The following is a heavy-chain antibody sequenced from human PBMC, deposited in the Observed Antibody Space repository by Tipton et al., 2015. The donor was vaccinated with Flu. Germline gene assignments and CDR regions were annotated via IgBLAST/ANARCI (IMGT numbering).Heavy chain of an antibody. V-gene: IGHV3-7*01. D-gene: IGHD2-15*01. Sequence: SLRLSCAASEFTFSSYWMSWVRQALGKGLEWVAHIKQDGSEKYYVDSVKGRFTLSRANSENSLYLQMNSLRAEDTAVFFCGRHVGSRPNDAFDIWGQGTMVTVSS. J-gene: IGHJ3*02. CDR1: EFTFSSYW. CDR2: IKQDGSEK. CDR3: GRHVGSRPNDAFDI.